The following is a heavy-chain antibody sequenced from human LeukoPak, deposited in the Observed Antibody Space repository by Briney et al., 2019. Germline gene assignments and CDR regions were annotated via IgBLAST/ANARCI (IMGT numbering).Heavy chain of an antibody. V-gene: IGHV4-59*01. CDR2: IYHSGST. CDR3: ARDQIVATTLIYYYYGMDV. CDR1: GGSISSYY. D-gene: IGHD5-12*01. J-gene: IGHJ6*02. Sequence: PSETLSLTCTVSGGSISSYYWSWIRQPPGKGLEWIGYIYHSGSTNYNPSLKSRVTISVDTSKNQFSLKLSSVTAADTAVYYCARDQIVATTLIYYYYGMDVWGQGTTVTVSS.